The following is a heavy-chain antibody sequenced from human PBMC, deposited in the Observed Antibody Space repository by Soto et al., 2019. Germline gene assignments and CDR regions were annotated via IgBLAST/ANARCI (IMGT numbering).Heavy chain of an antibody. D-gene: IGHD1-26*01. J-gene: IGHJ6*02. Sequence: ASVKVSCKASGYTFTGYYMHWVRQAPGQGLEWMGWINPNSGGTNYAQKFQGRVTMTRDTSISTAYMELSRLRSDDTAVYYCARVGRELPYYYYGMDVWGQGTTVTVSS. CDR3: ARVGRELPYYYYGMDV. CDR1: GYTFTGYY. V-gene: IGHV1-2*02. CDR2: INPNSGGT.